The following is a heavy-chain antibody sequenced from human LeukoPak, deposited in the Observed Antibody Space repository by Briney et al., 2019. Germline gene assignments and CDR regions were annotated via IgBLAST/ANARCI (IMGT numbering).Heavy chain of an antibody. V-gene: IGHV3-7*03. D-gene: IGHD5-18*01. CDR3: ASLDTAKQPLANH. CDR1: GLTVSNHW. Sequence: GGSLRLSCVASGLTVSNHWTSWVRQAPGKGLEWVANIREERGQEYYVDSVKGRFTISKNGAKNSLYLQMNTLRVEDTAMYYCASLDTAKQPLANHWGQGTLVTVSS. CDR2: IREERGQE. J-gene: IGHJ5*02.